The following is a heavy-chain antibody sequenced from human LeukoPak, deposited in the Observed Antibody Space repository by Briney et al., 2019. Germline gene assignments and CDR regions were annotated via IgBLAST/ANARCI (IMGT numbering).Heavy chain of an antibody. CDR1: GFTFSNAW. V-gene: IGHV3-15*01. CDR3: TTVPLNTYYYGSGSPN. J-gene: IGHJ4*02. D-gene: IGHD3-10*01. Sequence: GGSLRLSCAASGFTFSNAWMSWVRQAPGKGLEWVGRIKSKTDGGTTDYAAPVKGRFTISRDDSKNTLYLQMNSLKTEDTAVYYCTTVPLNTYYYGSGSPNWGQGTLVTVSS. CDR2: IKSKTDGGTT.